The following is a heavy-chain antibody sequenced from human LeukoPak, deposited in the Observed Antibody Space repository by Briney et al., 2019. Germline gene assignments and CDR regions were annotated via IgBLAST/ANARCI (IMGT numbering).Heavy chain of an antibody. V-gene: IGHV3-49*04. D-gene: IGHD3-22*01. CDR1: GFTFGDYG. Sequence: GGSLRLSCTASGFTFGDYGMTWVRQAPGKGLEWVGFIRRKDYGGTTEYAASVKGGITISRDDFKSIAYLQINSLRTEDTAVYYCARGDYYDSSGYHLLLDYWGQGTLVSVSS. J-gene: IGHJ4*02. CDR2: IRRKDYGGTT. CDR3: ARGDYYDSSGYHLLLDY.